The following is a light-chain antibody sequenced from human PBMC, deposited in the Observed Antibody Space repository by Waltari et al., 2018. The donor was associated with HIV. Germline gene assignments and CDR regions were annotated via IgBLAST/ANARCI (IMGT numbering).Light chain of an antibody. V-gene: IGLV1-47*01. J-gene: IGLJ3*02. CDR3: TAWDASLSVWV. Sequence: QSVLTQPPSASGTPGQRVTMSCSGSSSNIGSNYVYWYRQLPGTAPKLLIYRNNQRPSEVPDRFSGSKSGTSASLAISGLRSEDEADYYCTAWDASLSVWVFGGGTKLTVL. CDR2: RNN. CDR1: SSNIGSNY.